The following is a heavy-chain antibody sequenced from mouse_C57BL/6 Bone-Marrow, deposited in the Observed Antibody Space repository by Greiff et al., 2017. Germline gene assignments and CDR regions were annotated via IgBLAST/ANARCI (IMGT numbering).Heavy chain of an antibody. Sequence: QVQLQQPGAELVKPGASVKLSCKASGYTFTSYWMHWVKQRPGRCLEWIGRIDPNSGGTKYNEKFKSKATLTVDKPSSTAYMQLSSLTSKDSAVYYCARSRYYGSSYGYAMDYWGQGTSVTVSS. CDR1: GYTFTSYW. CDR2: IDPNSGGT. D-gene: IGHD1-1*01. V-gene: IGHV1-72*01. J-gene: IGHJ4*01. CDR3: ARSRYYGSSYGYAMDY.